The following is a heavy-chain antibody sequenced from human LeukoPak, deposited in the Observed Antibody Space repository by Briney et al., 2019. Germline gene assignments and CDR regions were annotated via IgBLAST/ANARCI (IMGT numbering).Heavy chain of an antibody. Sequence: SETLSLTCTVSGGSISSSNYYWGWIRQPPGKGLEWIGNIYNSGSTYYNPSLKSRVTISMDTSKDQFSLQLTSVTAADTAVYYCARDNDNCGGTWRRRFDFWGQGTLVTVSS. V-gene: IGHV4-39*07. CDR3: ARDNDNCGGTWRRRFDF. J-gene: IGHJ4*02. D-gene: IGHD2-21*01. CDR1: GGSISSSNYY. CDR2: IYNSGST.